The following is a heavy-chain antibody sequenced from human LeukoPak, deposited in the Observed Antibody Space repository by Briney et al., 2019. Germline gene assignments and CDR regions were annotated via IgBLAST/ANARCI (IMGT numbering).Heavy chain of an antibody. J-gene: IGHJ4*02. CDR1: GYTFTSYG. CDR2: IIPIFGTA. Sequence: GASVKVSCKASGYTFTSYGISWVRQAPGQGLEWMGGIIPIFGTANYAQKFQGRVTITADKSTSTAYMELSSLRSEDTAVYYCARDLMGYYGDWNFDYWGQGTLVTVSS. D-gene: IGHD4-17*01. CDR3: ARDLMGYYGDWNFDY. V-gene: IGHV1-69*06.